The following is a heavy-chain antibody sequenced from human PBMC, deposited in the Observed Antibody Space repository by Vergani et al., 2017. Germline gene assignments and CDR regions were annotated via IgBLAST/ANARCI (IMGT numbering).Heavy chain of an antibody. Sequence: EVQLLESGGGLVQPGGSLRLSCAAPGFTFSSYAMSWVRQAPGKGLEWVSAISGSGGSTYYADSVKGRFTISRDNSKNTLYLQMNSLRAEDTAVYYCARDQDYGDYVPGGYWGQGTLVTVSS. CDR1: GFTFSSYA. CDR3: ARDQDYGDYVPGGY. J-gene: IGHJ4*02. V-gene: IGHV3-23*01. D-gene: IGHD4-17*01. CDR2: ISGSGGST.